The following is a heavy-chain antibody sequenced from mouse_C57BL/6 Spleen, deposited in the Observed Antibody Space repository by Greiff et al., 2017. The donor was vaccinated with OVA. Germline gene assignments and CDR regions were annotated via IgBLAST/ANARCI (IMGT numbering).Heavy chain of an antibody. D-gene: IGHD2-4*01. CDR3: ASYYDYDEWFAY. J-gene: IGHJ3*01. V-gene: IGHV1-69*01. Sequence: QVQLQQPGAELVMPGASVKLSCKASGYTFTSYWMHWVKQRPGQGLEWIGEIDPSDSYTNYNQKFKGKSTLTVDKSSSTAYMPLSSLTSEDSAVYYCASYYDYDEWFAYWGQGTLVTVSA. CDR1: GYTFTSYW. CDR2: IDPSDSYT.